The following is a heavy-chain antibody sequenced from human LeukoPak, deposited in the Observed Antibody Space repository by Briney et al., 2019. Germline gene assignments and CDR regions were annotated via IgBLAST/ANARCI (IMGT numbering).Heavy chain of an antibody. D-gene: IGHD3-9*01. J-gene: IGHJ3*02. Sequence: ASVKVSCKASGYTFTDYYIHWVRQAPGQGLEWMGRINPNSGDTNYAQQFQGRVTMTRDTSTSTVYMELSSLRSEDTAMYYCARILTGYYNDAFDIWGRGTMVTVSS. V-gene: IGHV1/OR15-1*04. CDR2: INPNSGDT. CDR1: GYTFTDYY. CDR3: ARILTGYYNDAFDI.